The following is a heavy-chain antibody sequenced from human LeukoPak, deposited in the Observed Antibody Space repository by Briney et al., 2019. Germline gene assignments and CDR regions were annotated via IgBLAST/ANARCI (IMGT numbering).Heavy chain of an antibody. V-gene: IGHV3-23*01. D-gene: IGHD2-15*01. CDR3: AKVGADSYYFDS. J-gene: IGHJ4*02. CDR2: ISSSGGGT. CDR1: GFIFSSYG. Sequence: GGSLRLSRAASGFIFSSYGMSWVRQAPGKGLEWVSGISSSGGGTFYVDSVKGRFTISRDNSKNTLYVQMNSLRAEDTAVYYCAKVGADSYYFDSWGQGTLVTVSS.